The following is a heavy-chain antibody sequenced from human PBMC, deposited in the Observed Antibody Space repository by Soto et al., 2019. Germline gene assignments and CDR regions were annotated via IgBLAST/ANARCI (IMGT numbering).Heavy chain of an antibody. V-gene: IGHV4-59*01. Sequence: SETLSLTCTVSGGSISSYYWSWIRQPPGKGLEWIGYIYYSGSTNYNPSLKSRVTISVDTSKNQFSLKLSSVTAADTAVYYCARATGDTDFDYWGQGTLVTVSS. CDR3: ARATGDTDFDY. D-gene: IGHD7-27*01. CDR1: GGSISSYY. J-gene: IGHJ4*02. CDR2: IYYSGST.